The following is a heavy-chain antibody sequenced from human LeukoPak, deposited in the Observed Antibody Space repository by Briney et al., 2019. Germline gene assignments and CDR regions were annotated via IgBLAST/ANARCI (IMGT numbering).Heavy chain of an antibody. Sequence: GGSLRLSCAASGFTVSSNYMSWVRQAPGKGLEWVSVIYSGGSTYYADSVKGRFTISRDNSKNTLYLQMNSPRAEDTAEYYCASAVDTAMVPDYWGQGTLVTVSS. J-gene: IGHJ4*02. CDR3: ASAVDTAMVPDY. V-gene: IGHV3-53*01. CDR2: IYSGGST. CDR1: GFTVSSNY. D-gene: IGHD5-18*01.